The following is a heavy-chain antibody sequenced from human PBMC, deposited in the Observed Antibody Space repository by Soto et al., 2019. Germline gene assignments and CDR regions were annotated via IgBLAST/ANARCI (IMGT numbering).Heavy chain of an antibody. CDR1: GFTFSSYG. V-gene: IGHV3-33*01. CDR3: ARAGLLLDY. J-gene: IGHJ4*02. D-gene: IGHD1-26*01. Sequence: QVQLVESGGGVVQPGRSLRLSCAASGFTFSSYGKHWVRQAPGKGLEWVAVIWYGGSDKYYADSVKGRFTISRDNSKNTLYLQMNSLSAEDTAVYYCARAGLLLDYWGQGTLVTVSS. CDR2: IWYGGSDK.